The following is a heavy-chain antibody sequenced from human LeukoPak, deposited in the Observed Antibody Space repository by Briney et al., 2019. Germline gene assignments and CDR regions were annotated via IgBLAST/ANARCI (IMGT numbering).Heavy chain of an antibody. CDR3: ARQISRYCSGGSCYSGWGFYFDY. V-gene: IGHV3-48*03. J-gene: IGHJ4*02. Sequence: PGGSLRLSCAASGFTFSSYEMNWVRQAPGKGLEWVSYISSSGSSIHYADSVKGRFTISRDNAKNSLYLQMNSLRAEDTAVYHCARQISRYCSGGSCYSGWGFYFDYWGQGTPVTVSS. CDR2: ISSSGSSI. CDR1: GFTFSSYE. D-gene: IGHD2-15*01.